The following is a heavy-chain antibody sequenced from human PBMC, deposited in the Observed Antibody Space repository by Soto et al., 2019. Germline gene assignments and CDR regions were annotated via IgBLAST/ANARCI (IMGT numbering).Heavy chain of an antibody. J-gene: IGHJ6*02. D-gene: IGHD2-15*01. CDR1: GGTFSSYA. CDR2: IIPIFGTA. V-gene: IGHV1-69*13. CDR3: AGYCSGGSCYPANYYYYYGMDV. Sequence: SVKVSCKASGGTFSSYAISWVRQAPGQGLEWMGGIIPIFGTANYAQKFQGRVTITADESTSTAYMELSSLRSEDTAVYYCAGYCSGGSCYPANYYYYYGMDVWGQGTTVTAP.